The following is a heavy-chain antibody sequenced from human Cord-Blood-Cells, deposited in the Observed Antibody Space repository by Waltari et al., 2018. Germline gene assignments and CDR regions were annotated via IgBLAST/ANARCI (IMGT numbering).Heavy chain of an antibody. D-gene: IGHD3-10*01. Sequence: QLQLQESGPGLVKPSETLSLTCTVSGGSISSSSYYWGWSRQPPGKGLEWIGGIYYSGSTYYNPSLKSRVTISVDTSKNQFSLKLSSVTAADTAVYYCAGFYYYGSGSYFDYWGQGTLVTVSS. CDR3: AGFYYYGSGSYFDY. CDR2: IYYSGST. CDR1: GGSISSSSYY. V-gene: IGHV4-39*01. J-gene: IGHJ4*02.